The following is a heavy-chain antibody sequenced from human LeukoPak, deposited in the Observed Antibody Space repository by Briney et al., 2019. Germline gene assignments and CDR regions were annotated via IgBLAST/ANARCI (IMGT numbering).Heavy chain of an antibody. D-gene: IGHD4-11*01. CDR1: GGSIISSSYY. V-gene: IGHV4-39*02. Sequence: SSETLSLTCTVSGGSIISSSYYCGWIRQPPGKGLEWIGSNYYSGHTYYNVSLKSRVTISVDTSKNQFSLNLTSVTAADTAVYYCAREGGVTTQLLVVDHWGQGTLVTVSS. CDR2: NYYSGHT. CDR3: AREGGVTTQLLVVDH. J-gene: IGHJ4*02.